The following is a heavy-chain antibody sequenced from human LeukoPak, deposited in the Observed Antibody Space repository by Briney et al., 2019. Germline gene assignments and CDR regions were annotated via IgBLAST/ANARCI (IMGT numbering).Heavy chain of an antibody. CDR3: ASIVGATPYFDY. Sequence: GGSLRLSCAASGFTFSSFWMNWVRQAPGKGLEWVANIKKDGSEKYYVDSVKGRFTISRDNAKNSLYLQMNSLRAEDTAVYYCASIVGATPYFDYWGQGTLVTVSS. V-gene: IGHV3-7*01. CDR1: GFTFSSFW. J-gene: IGHJ4*02. CDR2: IKKDGSEK. D-gene: IGHD1-26*01.